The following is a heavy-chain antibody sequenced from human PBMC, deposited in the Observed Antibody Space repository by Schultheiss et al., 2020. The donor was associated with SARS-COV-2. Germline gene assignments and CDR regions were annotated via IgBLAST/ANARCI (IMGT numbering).Heavy chain of an antibody. J-gene: IGHJ4*02. Sequence: GGSLRLSCAASGFTFSNYAMSWVRQTPGKGLEWVSAISGSGGSTYYADSVKGRFTISRDNSKNTLYLQMNSLRAEDTAVYYCAKFSTGVVPAASVFGYWGQGTLVTVSS. CDR1: GFTFSNYA. CDR3: AKFSTGVVPAASVFGY. D-gene: IGHD2-2*01. V-gene: IGHV3-23*01. CDR2: ISGSGGST.